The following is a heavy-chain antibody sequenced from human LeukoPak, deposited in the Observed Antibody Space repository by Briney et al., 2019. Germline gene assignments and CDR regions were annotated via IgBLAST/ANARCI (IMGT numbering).Heavy chain of an antibody. CDR2: ISAYNGNI. CDR1: GYTFTSYG. J-gene: IGHJ4*02. Sequence: ASVKVSCKASGYTFTSYGISWVRQAPGQGLEWVGWISAYNGNINYAQKLQGRVTMTTDTSTSTAYMELRSLRSDDTAVYYCARDSDYYDSSGYPDYWGQGTLVTVSS. D-gene: IGHD3-22*01. CDR3: ARDSDYYDSSGYPDY. V-gene: IGHV1-18*01.